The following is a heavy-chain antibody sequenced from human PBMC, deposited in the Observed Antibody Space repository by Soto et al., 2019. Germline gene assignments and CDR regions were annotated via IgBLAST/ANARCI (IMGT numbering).Heavy chain of an antibody. CDR3: AKRPYYDFWSGYYLDF. CDR2: IIPIFGTA. CDR1: GGTFSSYA. D-gene: IGHD3-3*01. V-gene: IGHV1-69*13. J-gene: IGHJ4*02. Sequence: SVKVSCKASGGTFSSYAISWVRQAPGQGLEWMGGIIPIFGTANYAQKFQGRVTITADESTSTAYMELSSLRSEDTALYYCAKRPYYDFWSGYYLDFWGQGTLVTVSS.